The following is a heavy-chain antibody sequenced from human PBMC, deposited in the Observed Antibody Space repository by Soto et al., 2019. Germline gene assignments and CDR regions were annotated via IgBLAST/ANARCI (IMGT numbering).Heavy chain of an antibody. V-gene: IGHV3-33*01. D-gene: IGHD3-22*01. J-gene: IGHJ6*02. CDR1: GFTFSSYG. Sequence: GGSLRLSCAASGFTFSSYGMHWVRQAPGKGLEWVAVIWYDGSNKYYADSVKGRFTISRDNSKNTLYLQMNSLRAEDTAVYYCARPETTYYYDSSGYFHYYYYYGMDVWGQGTTVTVSS. CDR2: IWYDGSNK. CDR3: ARPETTYYYDSSGYFHYYYYYGMDV.